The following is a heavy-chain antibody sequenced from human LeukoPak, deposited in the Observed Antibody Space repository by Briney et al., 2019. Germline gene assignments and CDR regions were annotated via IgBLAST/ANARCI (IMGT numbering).Heavy chain of an antibody. D-gene: IGHD6-19*01. CDR1: GFTFSSYA. Sequence: GGSLRLSCAASGFTFSSYAMSWVRQAPGKGLEWVSAISSSGGRTSYVDSVKGRFTISRDNSKNTLYLQMNSLRAEDTAVYYCAKDGREQWLVPCYFDYWGQGALVTVSS. CDR3: AKDGREQWLVPCYFDY. V-gene: IGHV3-23*01. CDR2: ISSSGGRT. J-gene: IGHJ4*02.